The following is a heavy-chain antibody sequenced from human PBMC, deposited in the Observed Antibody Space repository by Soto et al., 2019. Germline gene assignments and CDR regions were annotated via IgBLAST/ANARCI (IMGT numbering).Heavy chain of an antibody. CDR1: GFTFSNAW. Sequence: PGGSLRLSCAASGFTFSNAWMSWVRQAPGKGLEWVGRIKSKTDGGTTDYAAPVKGRFTISRDDSKNTLYLQMNSLKTEDTAVYYCTTAPHIVVVTAVVDYWGQGTLATVSS. V-gene: IGHV3-15*01. CDR3: TTAPHIVVVTAVVDY. CDR2: IKSKTDGGTT. J-gene: IGHJ4*02. D-gene: IGHD2-21*02.